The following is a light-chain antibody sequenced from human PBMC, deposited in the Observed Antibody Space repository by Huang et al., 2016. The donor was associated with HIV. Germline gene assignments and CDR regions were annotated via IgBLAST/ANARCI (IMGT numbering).Light chain of an antibody. Sequence: EIVMTQSPATLSVSPGERVTLSCRASQSVTNNLAWYQLKPGQAPRLLIYGASTRATGFPARFRGSGSGTEFTRTITSLQSEDFAVYYCQQYNNWPPWTFGQGTKVEIK. CDR1: QSVTNN. V-gene: IGKV3-15*01. CDR2: GAS. CDR3: QQYNNWPPWT. J-gene: IGKJ1*01.